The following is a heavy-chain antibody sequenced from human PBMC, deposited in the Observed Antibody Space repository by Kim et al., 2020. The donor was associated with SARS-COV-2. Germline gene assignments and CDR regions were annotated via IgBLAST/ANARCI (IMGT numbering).Heavy chain of an antibody. V-gene: IGHV4-34*01. J-gene: IGHJ1*01. Sequence: SETLSLTCAVYGGSFSGYYWSWIRQPPGKGLEWIGEINHSGSTNYNPSLKSRVTISVDTSKNQFSLKLSSVTAADTAVYYCARAGTRELGAIAAAGTPAEYFQHWGQGTLVTVSS. D-gene: IGHD6-13*01. CDR1: GGSFSGYY. CDR2: INHSGST. CDR3: ARAGTRELGAIAAAGTPAEYFQH.